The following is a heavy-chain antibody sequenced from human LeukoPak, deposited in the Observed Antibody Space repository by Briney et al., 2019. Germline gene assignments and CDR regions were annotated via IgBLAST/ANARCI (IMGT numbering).Heavy chain of an antibody. V-gene: IGHV4-31*03. J-gene: IGHJ4*02. D-gene: IGHD3-9*01. CDR3: AKTYYDILTGYRPFDY. CDR1: GGSISSGGYY. CDR2: IYYSGST. Sequence: PSETLSLTCTVSGGSISSGGYYWSWIRQHPGKGLEWIGYIYYSGSTYYNPSLKSRVTISVDTSKNQFSLKLSSVTAADTVVYYCAKTYYDILTGYRPFDYWGQGTLVTVSS.